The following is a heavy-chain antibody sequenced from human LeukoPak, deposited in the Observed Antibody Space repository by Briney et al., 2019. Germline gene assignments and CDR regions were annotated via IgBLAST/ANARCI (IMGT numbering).Heavy chain of an antibody. CDR3: ARDLGNWGGHAFDI. J-gene: IGHJ3*02. CDR2: INPSGGST. Sequence: ASVKVSCKASGYTFTSYYMHWVRQAPGQGLEWMGIINPSGGSTSYAQKFQGRVTMTRDMSTSTVYMELNSLRAEDTAVYYCARDLGNWGGHAFDIWGQGTMVTVSS. V-gene: IGHV1-46*01. D-gene: IGHD7-27*01. CDR1: GYTFTSYY.